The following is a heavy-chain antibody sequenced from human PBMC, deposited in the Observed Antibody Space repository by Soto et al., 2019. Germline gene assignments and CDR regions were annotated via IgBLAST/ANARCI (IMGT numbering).Heavy chain of an antibody. CDR1: GFTFSSYG. Sequence: GGSLRLSCAASGFTFSSYGMHWVRQAPGKGLEWVAVIWYDGSNKYYADSVKGRFTISRDNSKNTLYLQMNSLRAEDTAVYYCARDGEYSGSYYYHHYGMAVWGQGTTVPVSS. CDR2: IWYDGSNK. D-gene: IGHD5-12*01. CDR3: ARDGEYSGSYYYHHYGMAV. V-gene: IGHV3-33*01. J-gene: IGHJ6*02.